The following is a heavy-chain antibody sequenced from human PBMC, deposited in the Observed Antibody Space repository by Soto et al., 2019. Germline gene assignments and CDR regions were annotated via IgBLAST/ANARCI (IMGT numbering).Heavy chain of an antibody. D-gene: IGHD1-1*01. V-gene: IGHV3-33*06. Sequence: QMQLLESGGGVVQPGMSLRLSCAASGFTFSSYGMHWVRQAPGTGLEWVAVIWNDGSNQYYADSVKGRCTISRDYSKNTGYLQMNSLRAEETAVYYCAKDWKDASDVWGQGKMVTVCS. CDR3: AKDWKDASDV. CDR1: GFTFSSYG. J-gene: IGHJ3*01. CDR2: IWNDGSNQ.